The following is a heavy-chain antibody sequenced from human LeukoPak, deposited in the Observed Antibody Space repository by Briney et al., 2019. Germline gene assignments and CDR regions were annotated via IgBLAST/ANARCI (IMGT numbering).Heavy chain of an antibody. V-gene: IGHV4-59*01. CDR1: GGSISSYY. CDR3: ARVRRGYSGFRNGMDV. Sequence: SETLSLTCTVSGGSISSYYWSWIRQPPGKGLEWIGYIYYSGSTNYNPSLKSRVTISVDTSKNQFSLKLGSVTAADTAVYYCARVRRGYSGFRNGMDVWGQGTTVTVSS. J-gene: IGHJ6*02. CDR2: IYYSGST. D-gene: IGHD5-12*01.